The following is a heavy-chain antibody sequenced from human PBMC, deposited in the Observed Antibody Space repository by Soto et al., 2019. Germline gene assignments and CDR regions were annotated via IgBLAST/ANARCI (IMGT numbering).Heavy chain of an antibody. J-gene: IGHJ4*02. V-gene: IGHV3-23*01. CDR2: ISGSGGDT. Sequence: GGSLRLSCAASGFTFSSYAMSWVRQAPGKGLEWVSAISGSGGDTYYADSVKGRFTISRDNSKNTLFLQMNSLRAEDTALYYCAKGRGVLPVAGIDYWGQGTLVTVSS. CDR1: GFTFSSYA. CDR3: AKGRGVLPVAGIDY. D-gene: IGHD6-19*01.